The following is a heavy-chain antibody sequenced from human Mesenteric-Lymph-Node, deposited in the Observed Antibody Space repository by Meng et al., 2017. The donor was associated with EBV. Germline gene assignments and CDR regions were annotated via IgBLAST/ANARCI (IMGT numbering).Heavy chain of an antibody. CDR3: GRDCSGGTSCFDY. CDR2: INHSGST. J-gene: IGHJ4*02. CDR1: GWAVSGFE. V-gene: IGHV4-34*01. Sequence: QVPRDKGGAGLLRPSDTLCLPCSVYGWAVSGFELASIRPPQGTGLEWIGEINHSGSTNYNPSLESRVTISANTSKNQISLMLSSVTAADTAVYYCGRDCSGGTSCFDYWGQGTLVTVSS. D-gene: IGHD2-15*01.